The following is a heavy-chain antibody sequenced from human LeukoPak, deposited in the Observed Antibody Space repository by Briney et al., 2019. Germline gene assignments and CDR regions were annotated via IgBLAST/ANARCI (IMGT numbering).Heavy chain of an antibody. V-gene: IGHV4-61*01. CDR3: ARVYYDSSGYVDY. Sequence: SETLSLTCTVSGGSVSSGSYYWSWIRQPPGKGLEWIGYIYYSGSTNYNPSLKSRVTIPVDTSKNQFSLKLSSVTAADTAVYYCARVYYDSSGYVDYWGQGTLATVSS. D-gene: IGHD3-22*01. J-gene: IGHJ4*02. CDR2: IYYSGST. CDR1: GGSVSSGSYY.